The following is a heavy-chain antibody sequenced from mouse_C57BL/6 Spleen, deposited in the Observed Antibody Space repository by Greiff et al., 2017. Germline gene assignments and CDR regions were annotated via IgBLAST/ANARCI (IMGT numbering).Heavy chain of an antibody. CDR1: GFSLTSYG. J-gene: IGHJ4*01. D-gene: IGHD1-1*01. CDR2: IWSGGST. Sequence: VQLVESGPGLVQPSQSLSITCTVSGFSLTSYGVHWVRQSPGKGLEWLGVIWSGGSTDYNAAFISRLSISKDNSKSQVFFKMNSLQADDTAIYYCARNWGTVVAPYAMDYWGQGTSVTVAS. V-gene: IGHV2-2*01. CDR3: ARNWGTVVAPYAMDY.